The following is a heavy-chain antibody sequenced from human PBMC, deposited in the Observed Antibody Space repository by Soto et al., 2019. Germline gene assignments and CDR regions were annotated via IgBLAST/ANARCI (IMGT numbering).Heavy chain of an antibody. Sequence: GGSLRLSCIASGFTFSSYAMTWVRQAPGKGLEWVSDISGSGGITYYADSVKGRFTISRDNSKNTLNLQMNSLRADDTAVYYCARARRGAPHYYTMDLWGQGTTVTVSS. J-gene: IGHJ6*02. CDR1: GFTFSSYA. CDR2: ISGSGGIT. D-gene: IGHD3-10*01. CDR3: ARARRGAPHYYTMDL. V-gene: IGHV3-23*01.